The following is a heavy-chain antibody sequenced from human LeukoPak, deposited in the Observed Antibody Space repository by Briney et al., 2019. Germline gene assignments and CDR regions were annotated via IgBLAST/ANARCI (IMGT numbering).Heavy chain of an antibody. CDR2: VNPNSGYT. Sequence: GASVKVSCKASGYSFTNFDITWVRQATGQGPEWMGWVNPNSGYTAYAQKFQGRVTMTRDTSMSAAYMELSSLRSEDTAVYYCARATVKYQLLYSHWGQGTLVTVSS. CDR1: GYSFTNFD. J-gene: IGHJ4*02. D-gene: IGHD2-2*02. CDR3: ARATVKYQLLYSH. V-gene: IGHV1-8*01.